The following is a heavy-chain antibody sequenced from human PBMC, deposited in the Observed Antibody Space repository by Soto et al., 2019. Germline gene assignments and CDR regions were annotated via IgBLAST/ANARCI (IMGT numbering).Heavy chain of an antibody. Sequence: ASVKVSCKSSGYTFTGYYMHWVRQAPGQGLEWMGWINPNSGGTNYAQKFQGRVTMTRDTSISTAYMELSRLRSDDTAVYYCARDQGSITMVRGVSSYYYYGMDVWGQGTTVT. J-gene: IGHJ6*02. CDR1: GYTFTGYY. CDR2: INPNSGGT. D-gene: IGHD3-10*01. CDR3: ARDQGSITMVRGVSSYYYYGMDV. V-gene: IGHV1-2*02.